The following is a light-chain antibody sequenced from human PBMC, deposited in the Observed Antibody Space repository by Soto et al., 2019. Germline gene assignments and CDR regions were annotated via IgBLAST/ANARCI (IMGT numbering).Light chain of an antibody. CDR1: QTISTY. V-gene: IGKV1-39*01. CDR2: AAS. Sequence: DIQMTQSPSSLSASVGDRVTITCRASQTISTYLNSYQQKPGKAPKLLIYAASTLQSGVPSRFSGSGSGTDFTLTINSLQPEDFATYYCQQSHGIPYTFGQGTKLEIK. J-gene: IGKJ2*01. CDR3: QQSHGIPYT.